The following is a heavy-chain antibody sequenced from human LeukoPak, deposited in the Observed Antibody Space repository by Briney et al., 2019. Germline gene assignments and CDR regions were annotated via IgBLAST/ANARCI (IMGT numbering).Heavy chain of an antibody. CDR1: GFTFSSYW. D-gene: IGHD3-22*01. CDR2: IKQDGSEK. J-gene: IGHJ4*02. CDR3: ARDLWDHDSSGYSLY. V-gene: IGHV3-7*01. Sequence: PGGSLRLSCAASGFTFSSYWMSWVRQAPGKGLEWVANIKQDGSEKYYVDFVKGRFTISRDNAKNSLYLQMNSLRAEDTAVYYCARDLWDHDSSGYSLYWGQGTLVTVSS.